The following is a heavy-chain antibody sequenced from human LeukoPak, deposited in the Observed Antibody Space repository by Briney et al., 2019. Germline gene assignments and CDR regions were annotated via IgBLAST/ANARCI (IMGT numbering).Heavy chain of an antibody. V-gene: IGHV4-4*07. CDR1: GGSISSYY. D-gene: IGHD2-2*01. CDR2: IYTSGST. CDR3: ARGAPEVEPAANRPYNWFDP. J-gene: IGHJ5*02. Sequence: SETLSLTCTVSGGSISSYYWSWIRQPAGKGLEWIGRIYTSGSTNYNPSLKSRVTMSVDTSKNQFSLKLSSVTAADTAVYYCARGAPEVEPAANRPYNWFDPWGQGTLVTVSS.